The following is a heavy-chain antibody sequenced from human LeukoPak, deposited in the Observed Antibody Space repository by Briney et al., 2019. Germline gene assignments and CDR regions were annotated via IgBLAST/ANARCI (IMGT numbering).Heavy chain of an antibody. CDR3: ARAYDYVWGSQDAFDI. V-gene: IGHV4-59*01. J-gene: IGHJ3*02. CDR2: IYYSWST. Sequence: PSETLSLTCTVSGGSISSYYWSWIRQPPGKGLEWIGYIYYSWSTNYNPSLKSRVTISVDTSKNQFSLKLSSVTAADTAVYYCARAYDYVWGSQDAFDIWGQGTVVTVSS. D-gene: IGHD3-16*01. CDR1: GGSISSYY.